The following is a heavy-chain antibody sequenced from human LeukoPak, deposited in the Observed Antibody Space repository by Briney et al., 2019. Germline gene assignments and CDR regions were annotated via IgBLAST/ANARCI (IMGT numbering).Heavy chain of an antibody. CDR1: GFTFTSYA. J-gene: IGHJ4*02. CDR3: ARDGGLAPYSSSTPFDY. CDR2: ISATGGRT. V-gene: IGHV3-23*01. Sequence: PGGSLRLSCAASGFTFTSYAMIWVRQAPGKGLEWVSSISATGGRTEYADSVKGRFTIFRDNSKNTLYLQMNSLRAEDTAVYYCARDGGLAPYSSSTPFDYWGQGTLVTVSS. D-gene: IGHD6-6*01.